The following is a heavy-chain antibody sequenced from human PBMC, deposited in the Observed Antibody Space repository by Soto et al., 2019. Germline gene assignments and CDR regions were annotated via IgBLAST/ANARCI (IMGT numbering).Heavy chain of an antibody. CDR3: ARDVRHSSGWSEDY. CDR2: ISAYNGNT. Sequence: AASVKVSCKASGYTFTSYGISWVRQAPGQGLEWMGWISAYNGNTNYAQKLQGRVTMTTDTSTSTAYMELRSLRSDDTAVYYCARDVRHSSGWSEDYWGQGTLVTVSS. V-gene: IGHV1-18*01. J-gene: IGHJ4*02. D-gene: IGHD6-19*01. CDR1: GYTFTSYG.